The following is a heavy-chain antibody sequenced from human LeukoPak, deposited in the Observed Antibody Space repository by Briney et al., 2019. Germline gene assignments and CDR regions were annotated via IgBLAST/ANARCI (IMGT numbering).Heavy chain of an antibody. CDR2: ISDSGGST. J-gene: IGHJ4*02. D-gene: IGHD3-3*01. V-gene: IGHV3-23*01. CDR1: GFTFSSYA. Sequence: GGSLGLSCAASGFTFSSYAMSWVRQAPGKGLEWVSAISDSGGSTYYADSVKGRFTISRDNSKNTLYLQMNSLRAEDTAVYYCAQNLRFSTQDYWGQGTLVTVSS. CDR3: AQNLRFSTQDY.